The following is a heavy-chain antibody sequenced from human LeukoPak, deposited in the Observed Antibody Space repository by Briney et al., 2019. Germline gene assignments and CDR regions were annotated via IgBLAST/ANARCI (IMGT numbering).Heavy chain of an antibody. CDR2: MNPNSGNT. J-gene: IGHJ4*02. CDR3: ARLRNDFWSGYRGTYYFDY. CDR1: GYTFTSHD. D-gene: IGHD3-3*01. Sequence: ASVKVSCKASGYTFTSHDINWVRQATGQGLEWMGWMNPNSGNTGYAQKFQGRVTMTRNTSISTAYMELSSLRSEDTAVYYCARLRNDFWSGYRGTYYFDYWGQGTLVTVSS. V-gene: IGHV1-8*01.